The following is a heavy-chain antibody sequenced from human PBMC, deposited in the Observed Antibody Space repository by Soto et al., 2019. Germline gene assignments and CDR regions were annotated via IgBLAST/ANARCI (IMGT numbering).Heavy chain of an antibody. CDR2: IIPIFGTA. CDR1: GGTFSSYA. V-gene: IGHV1-69*13. J-gene: IGHJ4*02. CDR3: ASLAGIVGALADY. Sequence: SVKVSCKASGGTFSSYAISWVRQAPGQGLEWMGGIIPIFGTANYAQKFQGRVTITADESTSTAYMELSSLRSEDTAVYYCASLAGIVGALADYWGQGTLVTVSS. D-gene: IGHD1-26*01.